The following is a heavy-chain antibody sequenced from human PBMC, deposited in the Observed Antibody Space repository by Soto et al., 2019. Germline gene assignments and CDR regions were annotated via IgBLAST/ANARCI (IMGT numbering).Heavy chain of an antibody. CDR2: INPNSGGT. V-gene: IGHV1-2*04. Sequence: ASVKVSCKASGYTFTDYYMHWVRQAPGQGLEWMGWINPNSGGTNYAQTFQGWVTMTRDTSISTAYMELSRLRSDDTAVYYCARRSIAARHDAFDIWGQGTMFTVSS. J-gene: IGHJ3*02. CDR1: GYTFTDYY. D-gene: IGHD6-6*01. CDR3: ARRSIAARHDAFDI.